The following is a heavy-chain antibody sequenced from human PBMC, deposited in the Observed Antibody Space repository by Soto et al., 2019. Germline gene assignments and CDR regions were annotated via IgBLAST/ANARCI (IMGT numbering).Heavy chain of an antibody. J-gene: IGHJ6*02. CDR1: GFTFDDFA. V-gene: IGHV3-43D*04. CDR3: AKGATVTTHYQYYGMDV. CDR2: VNWGGDTT. Sequence: GGSLRLSCAASGFTFDDFAMCWVRQVPGKGLEWISLVNWGGDTTFYAESVKGRFIISRDNSKNSVYLQMNSLRPEDSAVYYCAKGATVTTHYQYYGMDVWGQGTTVTVSS. D-gene: IGHD4-17*01.